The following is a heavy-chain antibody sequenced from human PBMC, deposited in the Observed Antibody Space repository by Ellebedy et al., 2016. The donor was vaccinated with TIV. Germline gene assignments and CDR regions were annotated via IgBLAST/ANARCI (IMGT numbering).Heavy chain of an antibody. D-gene: IGHD2-2*01. CDR1: GYPFSGHY. CDR2: INSDSGAT. J-gene: IGHJ1*01. CDR3: ARNARSEYFQH. Sequence: ASVKVSXXASGYPFSGHYLHWVRQAPGQGLEWMGWINSDSGATKYVESFQGRVALTRDTSVTTAHMELRSLRSDDTAVYYCARNARSEYFQHWGQGTLVTVSS. V-gene: IGHV1-2*02.